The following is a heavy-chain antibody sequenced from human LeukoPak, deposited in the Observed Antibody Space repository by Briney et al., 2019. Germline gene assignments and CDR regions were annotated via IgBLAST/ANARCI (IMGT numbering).Heavy chain of an antibody. J-gene: IGHJ4*02. D-gene: IGHD3-22*01. CDR3: ARDISDYYDSSGRLDY. Sequence: GGSLRLSCAASGFTFSSYSMNWVRQAPGKGLEWVSSISSSSSYIYYADSVKGRFTISRDNAKNSPYLQMNSLRAEDTAVYYCARDISDYYDSSGRLDYWGQGTLVTVSS. CDR2: ISSSSSYI. CDR1: GFTFSSYS. V-gene: IGHV3-21*01.